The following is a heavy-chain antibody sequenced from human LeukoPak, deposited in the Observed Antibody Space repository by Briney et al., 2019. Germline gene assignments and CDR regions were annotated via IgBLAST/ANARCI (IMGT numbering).Heavy chain of an antibody. Sequence: SETLSLTCAVYGGSFSGYYWSWIRQPPGKGLEWIEEINHSGSTNYNPSLKSRVTISVDTSKNQFSLKLSSVTAADTAVYYCARGGVIAAAGRPYYYYGMDVWGKGTTVTVSS. J-gene: IGHJ6*04. CDR3: ARGGVIAAAGRPYYYYGMDV. V-gene: IGHV4-34*01. D-gene: IGHD6-13*01. CDR2: INHSGST. CDR1: GGSFSGYY.